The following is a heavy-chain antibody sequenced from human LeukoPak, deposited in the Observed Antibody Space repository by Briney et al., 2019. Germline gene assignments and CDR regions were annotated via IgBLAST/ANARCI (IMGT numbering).Heavy chain of an antibody. CDR1: GFTFSSYW. CDR2: INNDGSTT. D-gene: IGHD5-18*01. CDR3: VRGRYNYGYIFDY. V-gene: IGHV3-74*01. J-gene: IGHJ4*02. Sequence: PGGSLRLSCAASGFTFSSYWMHWVRQAPGKWLVWVSRINNDGSTTNYADSVKGRFTISRDNAKNTLYLQMNSLRAEDTAVYYCVRGRYNYGYIFDYWGQGTLVTVSS.